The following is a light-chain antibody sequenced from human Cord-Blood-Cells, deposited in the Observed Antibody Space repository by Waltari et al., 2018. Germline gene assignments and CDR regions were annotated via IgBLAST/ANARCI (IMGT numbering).Light chain of an antibody. J-gene: IGLJ2*01. CDR2: YDS. Sequence: SYVLTQPPSVSVAPGKTARITCGGNNIGSKSVHWYQQKPGQAPVLVIYYDSDRPSGIPERFSGSNSGNTATLPISRVEAGDEADYYCQVWDSSSDHNVVFGGGTKLTVL. CDR1: NIGSKS. V-gene: IGLV3-21*04. CDR3: QVWDSSSDHNVV.